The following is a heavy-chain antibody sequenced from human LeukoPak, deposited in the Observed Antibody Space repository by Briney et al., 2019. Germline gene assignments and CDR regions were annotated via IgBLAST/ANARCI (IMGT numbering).Heavy chain of an antibody. Sequence: SETLPLTCTVSGGSISSSSHYWGWIRQPPGKGLEWIASIHYSGSTNYNPSLKSRVTISVDTSKNQVSPKLSSVTAADTAVYYCAKHESLIAFYIWGKGKMFPVSS. CDR2: IHYSGST. V-gene: IGHV4-39*01. CDR1: GGSISSSSHY. J-gene: IGHJ3*02. CDR3: AKHESLIAFYI.